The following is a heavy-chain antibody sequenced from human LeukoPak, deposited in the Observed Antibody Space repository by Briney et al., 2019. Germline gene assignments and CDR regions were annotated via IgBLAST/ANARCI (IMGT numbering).Heavy chain of an antibody. CDR1: RFTFSSYW. D-gene: IGHD2-15*01. CDR2: MSGSGGST. V-gene: IGHV3-23*01. Sequence: GGSLRLSCAASRFTFSSYWMSWVRQAPGKGLEWVSGMSGSGGSTYHADSVKGRFTISRDNSKNTLYLEMNSLRAEDTAVYYCAGQYELLSNAFDIWGQGTMVTVSS. J-gene: IGHJ3*02. CDR3: AGQYELLSNAFDI.